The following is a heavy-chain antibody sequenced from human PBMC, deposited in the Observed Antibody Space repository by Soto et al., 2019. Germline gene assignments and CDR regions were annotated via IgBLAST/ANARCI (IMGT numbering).Heavy chain of an antibody. J-gene: IGHJ4*02. CDR2: IVVGSGNT. CDR1: GFTFTSSA. V-gene: IGHV1-58*01. D-gene: IGHD6-19*01. CDR3: AASSGWYPHYYFDY. Sequence: GASVKVSCKASGFTFTSSAVQWVRQARGQRLEWIGWIVVGSGNTNYAQKFQERVTITRDMSTSTAYMELSSLRSEDTAVYYCAASSGWYPHYYFDYWGQGTLVTSPQ.